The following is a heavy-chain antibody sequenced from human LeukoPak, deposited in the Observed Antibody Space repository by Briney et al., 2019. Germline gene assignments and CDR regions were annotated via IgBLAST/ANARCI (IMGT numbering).Heavy chain of an antibody. D-gene: IGHD6-13*01. Sequence: SETLSLTCTVSGGSISSYYWSWIRQPPGKGLEWIGYIYTSGSTNYNPSLKSRVTISVDTSKNQFSLKLSSVTAADTAVYYCARDYPKYSSSWYYWFDPWGQGTLVTVSS. V-gene: IGHV4-4*08. CDR2: IYTSGST. CDR3: ARDYPKYSSSWYYWFDP. J-gene: IGHJ5*02. CDR1: GGSISSYY.